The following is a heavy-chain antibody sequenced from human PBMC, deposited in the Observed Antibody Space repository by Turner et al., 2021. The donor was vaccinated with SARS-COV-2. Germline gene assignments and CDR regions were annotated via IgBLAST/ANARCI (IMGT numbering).Heavy chain of an antibody. J-gene: IGHJ3*02. CDR1: GFTSSSYS. CDR2: IRSSSSYI. Sequence: EVQLVESGGGLVKPGGSLRLSCAASGFTSSSYSRNWVPQAPGKGLGWVSSIRSSSSYIYYADSVKGRFTISRDNAKNSLYLQMNSLRAEDTAVYYCARDVPTYYYDSSGYYTDAFDIWGQGTMVTVSS. CDR3: ARDVPTYYYDSSGYYTDAFDI. V-gene: IGHV3-21*01. D-gene: IGHD3-22*01.